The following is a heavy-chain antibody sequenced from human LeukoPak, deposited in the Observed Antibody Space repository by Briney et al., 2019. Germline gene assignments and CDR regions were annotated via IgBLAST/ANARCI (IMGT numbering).Heavy chain of an antibody. CDR1: GFTFSTYS. CDR3: ARSRSVDY. CDR2: ISSGSSTI. D-gene: IGHD6-13*01. V-gene: IGHV3-48*02. J-gene: IGHJ4*02. Sequence: PGGSLRLSCAASGFTFSTYSMNWVRQAPLKGLEWFSYISSGSSTIYYAVSVKGRFTISRDNAKNSLYLQMNSLRDEDTAVYYCARSRSVDYWGQGTLVTVSS.